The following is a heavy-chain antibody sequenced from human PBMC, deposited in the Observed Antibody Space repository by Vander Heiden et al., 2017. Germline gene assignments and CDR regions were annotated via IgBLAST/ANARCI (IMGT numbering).Heavy chain of an antibody. CDR2: IWYDGSNI. J-gene: IGHJ4*02. CDR1: GFTFSSYP. V-gene: IGHV3-33*01. D-gene: IGHD6-13*01. CDR3: ARGRIAAAGVYYFDY. Sequence: QVQLEESGGGVVQPGRSLTLSCVVSGFTFSSYPMHWVRQAPGKGLEWVAVIWYDGSNIYYADSVKGRFTISRDDSKNTVNLEMNSLRAEDTAVYYCARGRIAAAGVYYFDYWGQGALVTVSS.